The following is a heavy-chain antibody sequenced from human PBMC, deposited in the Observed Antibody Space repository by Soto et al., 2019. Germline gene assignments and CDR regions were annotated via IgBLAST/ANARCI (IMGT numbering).Heavy chain of an antibody. Sequence: EVQLVESGGGLVQPGGSLRLSCAVSGFTFSTFWMHWVRQAPGEGLVWFSRINTDGSSTSYADSVKGRFTIYRDNAKNTLYLQRNSLRVEDTAMYYCGKRGGDTFGLSYWGQGTLVTVSS. D-gene: IGHD5-18*01. V-gene: IGHV3-74*01. CDR3: GKRGGDTFGLSY. CDR1: GFTFSTFW. CDR2: INTDGSST. J-gene: IGHJ4*02.